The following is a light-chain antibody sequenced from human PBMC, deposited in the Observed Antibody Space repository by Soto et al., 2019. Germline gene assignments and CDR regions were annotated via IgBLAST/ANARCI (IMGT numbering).Light chain of an antibody. CDR3: QQYNSYSPKT. CDR1: QSISSW. J-gene: IGKJ1*01. Sequence: DIQIAQFPSTPSASVGDRGTVTCRASQSISSWLAWYQQKPGKAPKLLIYDASSLESGVPSRFSGSGSGTDFTLTISSLQPDDFATYYCQQYNSYSPKTFGQGTKVDI. V-gene: IGKV1-5*01. CDR2: DAS.